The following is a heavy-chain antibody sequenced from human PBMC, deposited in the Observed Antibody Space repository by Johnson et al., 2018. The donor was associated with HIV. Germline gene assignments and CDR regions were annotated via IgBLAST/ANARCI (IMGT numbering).Heavy chain of an antibody. D-gene: IGHD1-26*01. V-gene: IGHV3-30*18. Sequence: QVHLVESGGGLVQPGGSLRLSCAASGFTFSSYGMHWVRQAPGKGLAWVAVISYDGSNKYYADSVKGRFTISRDNSKNTLYLQMNSLRAEDTAVYYCAKEVLGGWGGDAFDIWGQGTLVTVSS. CDR2: ISYDGSNK. CDR1: GFTFSSYG. CDR3: AKEVLGGWGGDAFDI. J-gene: IGHJ3*02.